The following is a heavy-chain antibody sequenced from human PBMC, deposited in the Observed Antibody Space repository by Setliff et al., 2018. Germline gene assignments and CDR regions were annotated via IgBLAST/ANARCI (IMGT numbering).Heavy chain of an antibody. J-gene: IGHJ4*02. CDR2: INNYNFNT. V-gene: IGHV1-18*01. CDR3: ARVNFYVSSGYYYASDY. D-gene: IGHD3-22*01. Sequence: ASVKVSCKASGYTFTNYGINWVRQAPGQGLEWMGWINNYNFNTNYPQKFLGRVTMTTDTSTSTAYMELRILRSDDTAVYYCARVNFYVSSGYYYASDYWGQGTLVTVSS. CDR1: GYTFTNYG.